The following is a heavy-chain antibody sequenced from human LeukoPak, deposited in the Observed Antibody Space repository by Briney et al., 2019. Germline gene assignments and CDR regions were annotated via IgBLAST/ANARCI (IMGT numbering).Heavy chain of an antibody. CDR1: GFTFSNYA. V-gene: IGHV3-23*01. J-gene: IGHJ4*02. CDR3: AKERDYYGWGSDYRGPMFDY. D-gene: IGHD3-10*01. CDR2: ISGSGGTA. Sequence: GGSLSLSWAASGFTFSNYAMSWVRQAPGKGLEWVSTISGSGGTAYYADSVKGRFTISRDNSKNALYLQMSSLRAEDTAVYYCAKERDYYGWGSDYRGPMFDYWGQGTLVTVTS.